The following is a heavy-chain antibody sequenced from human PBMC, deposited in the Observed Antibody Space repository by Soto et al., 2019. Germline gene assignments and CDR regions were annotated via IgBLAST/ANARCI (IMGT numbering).Heavy chain of an antibody. CDR2: IIPIFGKA. CDR3: AREGSSSWYLDWFDP. V-gene: IGHV1-69*13. D-gene: IGHD6-13*01. Sequence: ASVKVSCKASGGTFSSYAISWVRQAPGQGLEWMGGIIPIFGKANYAQKFQGRVTITADESTSTAYMELSSLRSEDTAVYYCAREGSSSWYLDWFDPWGPETLLVTVSS. J-gene: IGHJ5*02. CDR1: GGTFSSYA.